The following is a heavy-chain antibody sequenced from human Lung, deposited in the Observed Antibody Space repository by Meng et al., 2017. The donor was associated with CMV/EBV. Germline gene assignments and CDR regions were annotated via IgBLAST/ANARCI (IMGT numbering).Heavy chain of an antibody. CDR3: ARDEVIKDDAFDI. CDR2: INPNSGGT. V-gene: IGHV1-2*02. Sequence: SXXVSXXASGYTFTGYYIHWVRQAPGQGLEWMGWINPNSGGTNYAQKFQGRVTMTRDTSISTTFMELSRLRSDDTAVYYCARDEVIKDDAFDIWGQGTMVTVSS. CDR1: GYTFTGYY. D-gene: IGHD3-10*01. J-gene: IGHJ3*02.